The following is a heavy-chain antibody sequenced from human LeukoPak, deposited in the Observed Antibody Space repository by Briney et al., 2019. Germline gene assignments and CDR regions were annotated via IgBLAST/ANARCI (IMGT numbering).Heavy chain of an antibody. J-gene: IGHJ4*02. Sequence: GGSLRLSCAASGFTFSTYWMHWVRQAPGKGLVWVSRINSDGSSTSYTDSVKGRFTISRDNAKRMLYLQMNSLTAEDTAVHYCAREPAYCGGDCLFDYWGQGTLVTVSS. CDR2: INSDGSST. V-gene: IGHV3-74*01. CDR1: GFTFSTYW. CDR3: AREPAYCGGDCLFDY. D-gene: IGHD2-21*01.